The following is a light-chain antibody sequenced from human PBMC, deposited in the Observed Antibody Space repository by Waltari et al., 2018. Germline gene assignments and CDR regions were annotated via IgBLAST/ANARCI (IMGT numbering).Light chain of an antibody. CDR1: SSNIGNDY. J-gene: IGLJ3*02. CDR2: DNN. V-gene: IGLV1-51*01. Sequence: QSVLTQPPSVSAAAGQQVTISCSGSSSNIGNDYVSLYQQLPGTVPKLIIYDNNKRPSGMPDRFSGSKSGTSATLGISGLQTGDEADYYCGTWDSSRSAGVFGGGTKLTVL. CDR3: GTWDSSRSAGV.